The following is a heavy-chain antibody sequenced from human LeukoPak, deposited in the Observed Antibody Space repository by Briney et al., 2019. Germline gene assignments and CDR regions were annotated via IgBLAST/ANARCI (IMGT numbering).Heavy chain of an antibody. D-gene: IGHD5-12*01. Sequence: GGSLRLSCAASGFTFSSYGMHWVRQAPGKGLEWVAFIRYDGSNKYYADSVKGRFTISRDNSKNTLYLQMNSLRAQGTAVYYCAKAGGGYDLFDYWGQGTLVTVSS. CDR1: GFTFSSYG. V-gene: IGHV3-30*02. CDR3: AKAGGGYDLFDY. J-gene: IGHJ4*02. CDR2: IRYDGSNK.